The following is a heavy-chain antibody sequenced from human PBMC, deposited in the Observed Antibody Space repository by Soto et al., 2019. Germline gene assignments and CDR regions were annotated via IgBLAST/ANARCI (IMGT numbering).Heavy chain of an antibody. D-gene: IGHD3-3*01. J-gene: IGHJ4*02. CDR2: IDNSGST. CDR1: GGSISNYF. V-gene: IGHV4-4*07. Sequence: SETLSLTCTVSGGSISNYFCNWIRQPAGKGLEWIGRIDNSGSTNYNPSLKSRITMSADTSRNQFSLKLNPVTAADTAVYYCARGGQDFWSGPFDYWGQGALGTVSS. CDR3: ARGGQDFWSGPFDY.